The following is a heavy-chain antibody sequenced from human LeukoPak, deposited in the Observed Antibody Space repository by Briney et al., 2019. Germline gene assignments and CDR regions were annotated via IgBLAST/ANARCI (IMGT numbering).Heavy chain of an antibody. CDR3: ARDVASSGYYWD. D-gene: IGHD3-22*01. Sequence: GASVSVSCKASGYTFTSYYMHWVRQAPGQGLEWMGIINPSGGSASYAQKFQGRVTMTRDTSTSTVYMEVSSLRSEDTAVYYCARDVASSGYYWDWGQGTLVTVSS. V-gene: IGHV1-46*01. CDR1: GYTFTSYY. J-gene: IGHJ4*02. CDR2: INPSGGSA.